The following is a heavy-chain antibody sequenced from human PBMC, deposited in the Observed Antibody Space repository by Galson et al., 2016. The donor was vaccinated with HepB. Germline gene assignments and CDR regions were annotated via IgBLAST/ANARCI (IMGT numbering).Heavy chain of an antibody. CDR2: ISSSSIYI. CDR3: ARSWSSGQQLARVWFDP. V-gene: IGHV3-21*01. D-gene: IGHD6-13*01. CDR1: GFTFSSYG. J-gene: IGHJ5*02. Sequence: SLRLSCAASGFTFSSYGINWVRQAPGKGLEWVSSISSSSIYIYYADSVKGQFTISRDNAKNSLFLQLNSLRAEDASVYYCARSWSSGQQLARVWFDPWGQGTLVTVS.